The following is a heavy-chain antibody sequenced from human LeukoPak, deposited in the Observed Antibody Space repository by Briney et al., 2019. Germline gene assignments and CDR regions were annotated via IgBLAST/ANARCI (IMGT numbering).Heavy chain of an antibody. CDR3: ARRLYYYDSSGYYGWFDP. Sequence: GGSLRLSCAASGFTFSSYAMHWVRQAPGKGLEWVAVISYDGSNKYYADSVKGRFTISRDNSKNTLYLQMNSLRAEDTAVYYCARRLYYYDSSGYYGWFDPWGQGTLVTVSS. CDR2: ISYDGSNK. V-gene: IGHV3-30-3*01. D-gene: IGHD3-22*01. CDR1: GFTFSSYA. J-gene: IGHJ5*02.